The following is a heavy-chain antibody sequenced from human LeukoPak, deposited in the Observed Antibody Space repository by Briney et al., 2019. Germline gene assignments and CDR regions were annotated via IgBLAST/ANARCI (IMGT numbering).Heavy chain of an antibody. J-gene: IGHJ4*02. V-gene: IGHV1-8*01. CDR3: ARGLGKAFAPDY. CDR1: GYTFTSYD. D-gene: IGHD4-23*01. Sequence: GGSVKASCEASGYTFTSYDINWVRQATGQGLEGMGWMNSNSGNTGYAQKFQGRVTMTRNTSISTAYMELSSLRSEYTAVYYCARGLGKAFAPDYWGLGTLVTVSS. CDR2: MNSNSGNT.